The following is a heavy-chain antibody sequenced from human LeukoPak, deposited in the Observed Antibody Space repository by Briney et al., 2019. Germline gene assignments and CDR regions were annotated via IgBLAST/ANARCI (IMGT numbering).Heavy chain of an antibody. V-gene: IGHV4-39*01. CDR3: ARHPYYCDILKGYSYYYGMDV. D-gene: IGHD3-9*01. CDR1: GGSISSSSYY. J-gene: IGHJ6*02. CDR2: IYYSGST. Sequence: SETLSLTCTVSGGSISSSSYYWGWIRQPPGKGLEWIGSIYYSGSTYYNPSLKSRVTISVDTSKNQFSLKLSAVTAADTAVYYCARHPYYCDILKGYSYYYGMDVWGQGTTVTVSS.